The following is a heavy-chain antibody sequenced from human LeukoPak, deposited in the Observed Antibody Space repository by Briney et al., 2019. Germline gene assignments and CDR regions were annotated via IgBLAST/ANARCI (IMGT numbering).Heavy chain of an antibody. CDR3: ARGGYGDQDY. J-gene: IGHJ4*02. Sequence: SETLSLTCTVSGGSISSYYWSWIRQPPGKGLEWIGYIYYSGSTNYNPSLKSRVTISVDTSKNQFSLKLSSVTAADTAVYYCARGGYGDQDYWGQGTLVTVSS. CDR2: IYYSGST. V-gene: IGHV4-59*01. CDR1: GGSISSYY. D-gene: IGHD4-17*01.